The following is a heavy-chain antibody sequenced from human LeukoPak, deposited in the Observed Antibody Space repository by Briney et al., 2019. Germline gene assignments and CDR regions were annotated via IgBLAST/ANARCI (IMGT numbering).Heavy chain of an antibody. J-gene: IGHJ4*02. CDR3: ARDGYSSGWFDY. CDR1: GGSFSGYY. D-gene: IGHD6-19*01. V-gene: IGHV4-34*01. CDR2: INHSGST. Sequence: LETLSLTCAVYGGSFSGYYWSWIRQPPGKGREWIGEINHSGSTNYNPSLKSRVTISVDTSKNQFSLKLSSVTAADTAVYYCARDGYSSGWFDYWGQGTLVTVXS.